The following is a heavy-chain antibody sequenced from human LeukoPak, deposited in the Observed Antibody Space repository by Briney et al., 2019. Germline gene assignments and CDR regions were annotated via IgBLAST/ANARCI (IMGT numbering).Heavy chain of an antibody. J-gene: IGHJ4*02. V-gene: IGHV3-23*01. CDR2: ISGSGGST. CDR1: GFTFSSYA. Sequence: PGGSLRLSCAASGFTFSSYAMSWVRQAPGKGLEWVSAISGSGGSTFYTDSVKGRFTISRDNSKNTLYLQMNSLRAEGTAVYYCAKDLKGYYGSGSYPHWGQGTLVTVSS. D-gene: IGHD3-10*01. CDR3: AKDLKGYYGSGSYPH.